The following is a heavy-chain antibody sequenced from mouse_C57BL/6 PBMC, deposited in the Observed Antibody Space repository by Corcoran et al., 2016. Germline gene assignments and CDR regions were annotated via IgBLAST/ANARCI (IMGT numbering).Heavy chain of an antibody. D-gene: IGHD2-3*01. V-gene: IGHV1-26*01. Sequence: EVQLQQSGPELVKPGASVKISCKASGYTFTDYYMNWVKQSHGKSLEWIGDINPNNGGTSYNQTFKGKATLTVDKSSSTAYMELRSLTSEDSAVYYCARGLLRDYWGQGTTLTVSS. CDR2: INPNNGGT. CDR1: GYTFTDYY. J-gene: IGHJ2*01. CDR3: ARGLLRDY.